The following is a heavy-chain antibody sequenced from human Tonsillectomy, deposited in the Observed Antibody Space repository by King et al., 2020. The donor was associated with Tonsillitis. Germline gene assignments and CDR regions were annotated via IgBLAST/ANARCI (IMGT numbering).Heavy chain of an antibody. V-gene: IGHV5-51*01. CDR2: IYPGDSDT. CDR3: ARPRTCGGDCYSHYYFDY. D-gene: IGHD2-21*02. Sequence: QLVQSGAEVKKPGESLKISCKGSGYSFTSYWIGWVRQMPGKGLEWMGIIYPGDSDTRYSQSFQGQVTISADKSISTAYLQWSSLKASETAMYYCARPRTCGGDCYSHYYFDYWGQGTLVTVSS. CDR1: GYSFTSYW. J-gene: IGHJ4*02.